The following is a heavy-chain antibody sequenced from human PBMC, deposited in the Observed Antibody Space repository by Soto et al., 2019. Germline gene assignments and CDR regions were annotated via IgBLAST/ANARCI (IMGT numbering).Heavy chain of an antibody. CDR2: IYYSGST. D-gene: IGHD5-18*01. J-gene: IGHJ4*02. CDR1: GGSISSYF. Sequence: QVQLQESGPGLVKPSETLSLTCSVSGGSISSYFWSWIRQPPGKGLEWIGYIYYSGSTNYNPSIKSRVTISVDTSKNQFSLRLSSVTPADTAVYYCARAGTAMVTLDYWGQGTLVTVSS. CDR3: ARAGTAMVTLDY. V-gene: IGHV4-59*01.